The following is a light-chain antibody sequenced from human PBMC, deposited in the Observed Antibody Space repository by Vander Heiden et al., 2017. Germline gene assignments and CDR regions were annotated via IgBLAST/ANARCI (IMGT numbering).Light chain of an antibody. J-gene: IGLJ1*01. V-gene: IGLV2-8*01. CDR1: SIDVGGYNY. CDR3: SSFAGFNNYV. CDR2: EVS. Sequence: QSALTPPPSASGAPGQPVTISCTGTSIDVGGYNYVSWYQQHPGKAPKVVIYEVSQRPSGVPDRFSGSKSANTASLTVSGLQAEDEADYYCSSFAGFNNYVFGTGTKVTVL.